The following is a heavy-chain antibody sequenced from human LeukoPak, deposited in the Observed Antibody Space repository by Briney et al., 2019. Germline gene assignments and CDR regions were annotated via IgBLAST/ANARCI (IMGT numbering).Heavy chain of an antibody. CDR3: ATSGGFVLPNAITGNWYMDV. CDR2: ITSAGGYT. D-gene: IGHD2-2*01. CDR1: GFTFSDYS. V-gene: IGHV3-21*01. Sequence: PGGSLRLSCGASGFTFSDYSMNWVRQAPGKGLAWVASITSAGGYTYYADSVKGRFTISRDNAQNSLFLQMNSLRAEETAEYFWATSGGFVLPNAITGNWYMDVWGRGTSVTVSS. J-gene: IGHJ6*03.